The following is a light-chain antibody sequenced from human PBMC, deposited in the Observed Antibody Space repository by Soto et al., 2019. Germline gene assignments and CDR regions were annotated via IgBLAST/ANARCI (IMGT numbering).Light chain of an antibody. CDR2: DAS. J-gene: IGKJ1*01. V-gene: IGKV3-11*01. CDR3: QQRSNWPG. Sequence: EIVLTQSPATLSLSPGERATLSCRASQSVSSYLAWYQQKPGQAPRLLIYDASNRATGIPARFSGSGSGTDFTLTISRLEPEDFAVYYCQQRSNWPGFGQGTKVEIK. CDR1: QSVSSY.